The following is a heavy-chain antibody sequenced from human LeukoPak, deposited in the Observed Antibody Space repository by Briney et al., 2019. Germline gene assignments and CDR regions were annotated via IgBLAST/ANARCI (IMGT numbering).Heavy chain of an antibody. CDR3: ARLSRITMVRGVMGYFDY. J-gene: IGHJ4*02. CDR1: GFSFSDYW. D-gene: IGHD3-10*01. CDR2: IYHSGST. Sequence: PGGSLRLSCATSGFSFSDYWMNWVRQAPGKGLEWIGSIYHSGSTYYNPSLKSRVTISVDTSKNQFSLKLSSVTAADTAVYYCARLSRITMVRGVMGYFDYWGQGTLVTVSS. V-gene: IGHV4-38-2*01.